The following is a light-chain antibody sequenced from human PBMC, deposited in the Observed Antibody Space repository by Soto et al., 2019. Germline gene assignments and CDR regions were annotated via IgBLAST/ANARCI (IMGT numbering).Light chain of an antibody. CDR1: SSNFGAGYD. CDR3: QSYDSSLSRYV. Sequence: QSVLTQPPSVSGSPGQSVTIACTWFSSNFGAGYDVHWYQQLPGTAPKLLIHTNTNRPSGVPDRFSGSKSDTSASLAITGLQAEDEADYYCQSYDSSLSRYVFGTGTKVTVL. V-gene: IGLV1-40*01. CDR2: TNT. J-gene: IGLJ1*01.